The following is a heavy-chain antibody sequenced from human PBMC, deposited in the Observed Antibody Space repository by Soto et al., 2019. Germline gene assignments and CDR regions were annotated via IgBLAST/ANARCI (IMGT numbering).Heavy chain of an antibody. D-gene: IGHD2-2*01. CDR2: IVGGST. V-gene: IGHV3-66*01. J-gene: IGHJ4*02. Sequence: EVQLVESGGGLVQPGGSLRLSCAASGFTVSSNYMSWVRQAPGKGLDWVSLIVGGSTYYADSVKGRFTISRDNSKNTLSLQVNSLTAEDTAVYYCVRGEVRPRFDYWGQGTLVTVSS. CDR1: GFTVSSNY. CDR3: VRGEVRPRFDY.